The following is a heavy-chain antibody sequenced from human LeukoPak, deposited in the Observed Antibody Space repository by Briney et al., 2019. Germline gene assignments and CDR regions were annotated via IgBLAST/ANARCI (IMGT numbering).Heavy chain of an antibody. Sequence: SVKVSCKASGGTFSSYAISWVRQAPGQGLEWMGGIIPIFGTANYAQKFQGRVTITADKSTSTAYMELSSLRSEDTAVYCCAREDSYGPFDYWGQGTLVTVSS. V-gene: IGHV1-69*06. CDR3: AREDSYGPFDY. CDR1: GGTFSSYA. CDR2: IIPIFGTA. J-gene: IGHJ4*02. D-gene: IGHD5-18*01.